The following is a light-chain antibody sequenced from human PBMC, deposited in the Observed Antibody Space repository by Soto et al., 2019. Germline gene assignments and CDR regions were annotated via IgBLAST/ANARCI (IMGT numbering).Light chain of an antibody. Sequence: DIQVTQSPSSLSASVGDRVTITCRASQDIKNYLNWYQRKPGTAPRLLIYAASNLHSGVPSTFSASGSGTDFALHISSLQADDFGTYYCHQGFSLPWTFGQGTKVEVK. CDR3: HQGFSLPWT. V-gene: IGKV1-39*01. J-gene: IGKJ1*01. CDR2: AAS. CDR1: QDIKNY.